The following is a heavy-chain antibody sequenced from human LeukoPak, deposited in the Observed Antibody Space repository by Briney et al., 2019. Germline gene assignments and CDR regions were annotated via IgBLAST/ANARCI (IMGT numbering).Heavy chain of an antibody. Sequence: SETLSLTCAVYGGSFSGHYWSWIRQPPGKGLEWIGEINHSGSTNYNPSLKSRVTISVDTSKNQFSLKLSSVTAADTAVYYCAIIAYCGGDCYPVWGQGTLVTVSS. CDR2: INHSGST. J-gene: IGHJ4*02. V-gene: IGHV4-34*01. CDR1: GGSFSGHY. D-gene: IGHD2-21*02. CDR3: AIIAYCGGDCYPV.